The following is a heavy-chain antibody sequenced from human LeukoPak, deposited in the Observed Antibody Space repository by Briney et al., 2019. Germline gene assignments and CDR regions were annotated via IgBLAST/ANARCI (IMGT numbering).Heavy chain of an antibody. Sequence: ASVKVSCKVSGYTLTELSMHWVRQAPGKGLEWMGGFDPEDGETIYAQKFQGRVTMTEDTSTDTAYMELSSLRSGDTAVYYCARTQDWSHIANFDYWGQGTLVTVSS. CDR3: ARTQDWSHIANFDY. J-gene: IGHJ4*02. CDR1: GYTLTELS. CDR2: FDPEDGET. D-gene: IGHD3/OR15-3a*01. V-gene: IGHV1-24*01.